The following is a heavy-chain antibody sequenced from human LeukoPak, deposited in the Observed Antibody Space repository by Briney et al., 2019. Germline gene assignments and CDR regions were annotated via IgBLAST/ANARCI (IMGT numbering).Heavy chain of an antibody. J-gene: IGHJ5*02. CDR2: IYHSGST. Sequence: SETLSLTCTVSGYSISSGYYWGWIRPPPGKGLEWIGSIYHSGSTYYNPSLKSRVTISVDTSKNQLSLKLSSVTAADTAVYYCARVPHSSSSEWFDPWGQGTLVTVPS. D-gene: IGHD6-6*01. CDR1: GYSISSGYY. V-gene: IGHV4-38-2*02. CDR3: ARVPHSSSSEWFDP.